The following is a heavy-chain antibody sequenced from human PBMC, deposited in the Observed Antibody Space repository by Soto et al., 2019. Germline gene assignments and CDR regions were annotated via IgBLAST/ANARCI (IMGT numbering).Heavy chain of an antibody. CDR2: ISGYNAKT. D-gene: IGHD3-22*01. CDR3: ARDYYDNRGEDAFDI. CDR1: GYSFSSYG. V-gene: IGHV1-18*01. J-gene: IGHJ3*02. Sequence: QVQLVQSGAEVKKPGASVKVSCKDSGYSFSSYGITWVRQAPGQGLEWMGWISGYNAKTNYGQKFQGRVTMTTDTATSSAYIERRSLRSDDTAVFYCARDYYDNRGEDAFDIWGQGTMGTVSS.